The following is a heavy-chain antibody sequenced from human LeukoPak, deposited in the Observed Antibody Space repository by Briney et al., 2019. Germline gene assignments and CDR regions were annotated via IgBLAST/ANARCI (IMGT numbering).Heavy chain of an antibody. CDR2: INPSGSST. CDR3: ATSGSPFREFDP. V-gene: IGHV1-46*01. Sequence: ASVKVSCKASGYTFTNSYIHWVRQAPGQGLEWVGIINPSGSSTNYAQMFQGRVTMTRDTSTRTVYMDLSSLRSEDTAVYYCATSGSPFREFDPWGRGTLVTVSS. CDR1: GYTFTNSY. J-gene: IGHJ5*02. D-gene: IGHD2-15*01.